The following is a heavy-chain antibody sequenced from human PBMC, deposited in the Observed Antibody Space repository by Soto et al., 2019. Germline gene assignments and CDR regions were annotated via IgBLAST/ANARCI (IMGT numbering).Heavy chain of an antibody. CDR2: ISANGANT. J-gene: IGHJ4*02. CDR1: GIIFSNYA. CDR3: VRDHNWAFEY. D-gene: IGHD1-20*01. V-gene: IGHV3-23*01. Sequence: PGGSLRLSCAASGIIFSNYALSWVRQAPGKGLEWVSGISANGANTYYAESVKGRFTISRDNAKDSLYLQMNSLRVEDTALYYCVRDHNWAFEYWAPGTLVTVSS.